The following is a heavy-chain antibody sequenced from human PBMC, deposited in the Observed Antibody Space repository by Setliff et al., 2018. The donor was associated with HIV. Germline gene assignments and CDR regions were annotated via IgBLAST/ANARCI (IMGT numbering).Heavy chain of an antibody. CDR1: GYRFSTFG. Sequence: WASVKVSCKASGYRFSTFGISWVRQAPGQGLERMGWISGYNADTDYAQKFQGRVSMTTDISTNTAYMELRSLRSDDTAVYYCARDNVRGPTNAMDVWGQGTTVTVSS. CDR2: ISGYNADT. CDR3: ARDNVRGPTNAMDV. D-gene: IGHD3-10*01. J-gene: IGHJ6*02. V-gene: IGHV1-18*01.